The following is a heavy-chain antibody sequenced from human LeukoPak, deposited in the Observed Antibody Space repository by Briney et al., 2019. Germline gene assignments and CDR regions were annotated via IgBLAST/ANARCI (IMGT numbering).Heavy chain of an antibody. J-gene: IGHJ6*02. D-gene: IGHD2-15*01. V-gene: IGHV3-15*01. CDR3: TTVAALLLWGLDV. CDR1: GFTFSNAW. Sequence: GGSLRLSCAASGFTFSNAWMSWVRQAPGKGLEWVGRIKSNSDGGTAEYGAPVKGRFTISRDDSKNTLYLQMNSLKTEDTAVYHCTTVAALLLWGLDVWGQGTTVTVSS. CDR2: IKSNSDGGTA.